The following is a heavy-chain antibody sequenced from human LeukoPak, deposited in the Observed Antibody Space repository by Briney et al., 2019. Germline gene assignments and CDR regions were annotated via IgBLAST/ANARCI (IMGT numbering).Heavy chain of an antibody. D-gene: IGHD2-2*01. Sequence: GGSLRLSCAASGFTFSSYSMNWVRQAPGKVLGWVSSISSSSSYIYYANSVKGRFTISRDNAKNSLCLQMNSLRAEDTAVYYCARGRGYCSSTSCQNWFDPWGQGTLVTVSS. CDR1: GFTFSSYS. V-gene: IGHV3-21*01. J-gene: IGHJ5*02. CDR3: ARGRGYCSSTSCQNWFDP. CDR2: ISSSSSYI.